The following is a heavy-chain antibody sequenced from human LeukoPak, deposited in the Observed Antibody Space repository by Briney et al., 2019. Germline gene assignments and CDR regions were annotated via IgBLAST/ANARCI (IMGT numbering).Heavy chain of an antibody. D-gene: IGHD3-22*01. V-gene: IGHV1-69*13. CDR3: ASGHDSSLRDVY. CDR1: GGTFSSYA. CDR2: IIPIFGTA. J-gene: IGHJ4*02. Sequence: SVKVSCKASGGTFSSYAISWVRQAPGQGLEWMGGIIPIFGTANYAQKFQGRVTITADESTSTAYMELSSLRSEDTAVYYCASGHDSSLRDVYWGQGTLVTVSS.